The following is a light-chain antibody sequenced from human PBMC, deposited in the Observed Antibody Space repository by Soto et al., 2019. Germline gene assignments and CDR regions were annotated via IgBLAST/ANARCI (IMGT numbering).Light chain of an antibody. Sequence: DIVLTQSPATLSLSPGERATLSCRASQSVTSYLAWYQQKPGQAPRLLIYDVSNRASGIPARFSGSGSETDFTLTISSLEPEDFAVYYCQQRSDWPLTFGQGTRLAIK. J-gene: IGKJ5*01. CDR2: DVS. V-gene: IGKV3-11*01. CDR3: QQRSDWPLT. CDR1: QSVTSY.